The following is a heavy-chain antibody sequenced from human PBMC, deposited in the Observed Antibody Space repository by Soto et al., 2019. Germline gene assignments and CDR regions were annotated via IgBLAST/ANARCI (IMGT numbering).Heavy chain of an antibody. CDR1: GGTFSSYT. V-gene: IGHV1-69*08. D-gene: IGHD2-2*01. CDR3: AREESQFVGEVVPAAMRQKVYYNWFDP. Sequence: QVQLVQSGAEVKKPGSSVKVSCKASGGTFSSYTISWVRQAPGQGLEWMGRIIPILGIANYAQKFQGRVTITADKSTSTAYMELSSLRSEDTAVYYCAREESQFVGEVVPAAMRQKVYYNWFDPWGQGTLVTVSS. CDR2: IIPILGIA. J-gene: IGHJ5*02.